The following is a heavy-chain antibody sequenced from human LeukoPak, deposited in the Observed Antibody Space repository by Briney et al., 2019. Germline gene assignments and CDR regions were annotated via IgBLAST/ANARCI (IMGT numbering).Heavy chain of an antibody. CDR2: ISGSGGST. Sequence: GGSLRLSCAASGFTFSSYAMSWVRQAPGKGLEWVSAISGSGGSTYYADSVKGRFTISRDNSKNTLYLQMNSLKTEDTAVYYCTTGGNVLVAGTRAFDIWGQGTMVTVSS. CDR3: TTGGNVLVAGTRAFDI. J-gene: IGHJ3*02. V-gene: IGHV3-23*01. D-gene: IGHD6-19*01. CDR1: GFTFSSYA.